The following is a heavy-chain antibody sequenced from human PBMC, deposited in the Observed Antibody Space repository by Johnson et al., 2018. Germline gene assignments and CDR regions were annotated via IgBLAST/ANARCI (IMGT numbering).Heavy chain of an antibody. D-gene: IGHD6-13*01. Sequence: QVQLVESGGGVVQPGRSLRLSCAASGFTFSTYAMHWVRQAPGKGLERVAVISYDGGNKYFADSVKGRFTISRDHSKNTLSLQMNSLRAEDTAVYYCARDKKGMASSWYTGGYFHHWGQGTLVTVSS. CDR3: ARDKKGMASSWYTGGYFHH. CDR2: ISYDGGNK. J-gene: IGHJ1*01. CDR1: GFTFSTYA. V-gene: IGHV3-30*03.